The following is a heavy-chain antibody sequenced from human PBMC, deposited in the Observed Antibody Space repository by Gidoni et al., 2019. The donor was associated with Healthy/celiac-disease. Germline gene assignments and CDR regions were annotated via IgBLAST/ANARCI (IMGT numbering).Heavy chain of an antibody. V-gene: IGHV3-30*18. CDR1: GFTFRSSG. CDR2: ISYDGSKK. J-gene: IGHJ5*02. D-gene: IGHD3-9*01. CDR3: AKDPSGTYYDILTHHFDP. Sequence: QVQLVESGGGVVQPGRSLRLSCSASGFTFRSSGLHWVRQAPGKGLGWGAVISYDGSKKYDADAGKGRFTISRDNSKNTLYLQMNSLRAEDTAVYYCAKDPSGTYYDILTHHFDPWGQGTLVTVSS.